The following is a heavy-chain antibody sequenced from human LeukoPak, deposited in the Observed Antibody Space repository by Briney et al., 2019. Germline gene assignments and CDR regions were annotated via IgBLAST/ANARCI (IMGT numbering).Heavy chain of an antibody. CDR1: GFAFSNQA. D-gene: IGHD6-19*01. CDR2: ISDSGDIT. Sequence: LGGSLRLFCAASGFAFSNQAMGWVRQAPAKGLEWVSVISDSGDITHYADSVKGRFTISRDNSKNTLYLQMISLRAEDTAVYYCAKDARRTDGWYFFDHWGQGTLVAVSS. CDR3: AKDARRTDGWYFFDH. V-gene: IGHV3-23*01. J-gene: IGHJ4*02.